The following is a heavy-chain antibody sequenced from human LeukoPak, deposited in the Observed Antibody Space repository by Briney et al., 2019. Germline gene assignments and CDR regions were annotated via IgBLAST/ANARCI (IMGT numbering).Heavy chain of an antibody. J-gene: IGHJ5*02. D-gene: IGHD3-3*01. CDR2: IFYSGTT. V-gene: IGHV4-31*03. CDR3: ARTFWSGSIWFDP. Sequence: PSETLSLTCTASGGSIFSGGYYWSWIRQHPGKGLEWIGYIFYSGTTHYNPSLKSRVTISVDTSKNQISLKLRSLTAADTAVYYCARTFWSGSIWFDPWGQGTLVTVSS. CDR1: GGSIFSGGYY.